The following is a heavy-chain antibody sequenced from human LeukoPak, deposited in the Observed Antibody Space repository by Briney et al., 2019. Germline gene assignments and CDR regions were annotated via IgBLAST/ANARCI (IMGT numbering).Heavy chain of an antibody. V-gene: IGHV4-59*01. CDR2: IYYSGST. D-gene: IGHD3-3*01. CDR1: GGSISSYY. CDR3: VGYDFWSGYYIDY. J-gene: IGHJ4*02. Sequence: SETLSLTCTVSGGSISSYYWSWIRQPPGKGLGWIGYIYYSGSTNYNPSLKSRVTISVDTSKNQFPLKLSSVTAADTAVYYCVGYDFWSGYYIDYWGQGTLVTVSS.